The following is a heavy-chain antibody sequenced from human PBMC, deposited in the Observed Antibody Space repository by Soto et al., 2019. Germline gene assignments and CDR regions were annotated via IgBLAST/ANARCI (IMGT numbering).Heavy chain of an antibody. J-gene: IGHJ6*03. CDR1: GYSFTSYW. CDR3: ARQEHCSGGSCTPYYYYMDV. D-gene: IGHD2-15*01. V-gene: IGHV5-51*01. Sequence: EVQLVQSGAEVKKPGESLKISCKGSGYSFTSYWIGWVRQMPGKGLEWMGIIYPGDSDTRYSPSFQGQVTISVDKSISTAYLQWSSLKASDTAMYYCARQEHCSGGSCTPYYYYMDVWGKGTTVTVSS. CDR2: IYPGDSDT.